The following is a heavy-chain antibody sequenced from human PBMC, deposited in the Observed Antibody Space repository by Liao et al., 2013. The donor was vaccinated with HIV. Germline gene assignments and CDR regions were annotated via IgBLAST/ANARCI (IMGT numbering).Heavy chain of an antibody. CDR1: GVSIASGSYY. D-gene: IGHD2-21*01. V-gene: IGHV4-61*02. Sequence: QVQLQESGPGLVKPSATLSLMCTVSGVSIASGSYYWTWIRQPAGKGLEWLGHRYITGSRNYNPSLQGRVTISVDTSKNQFSLKLSSVTAADTAVYYCARGGGQLLPFDYWGQGTLVTVSS. J-gene: IGHJ4*02. CDR2: RYITGSR. CDR3: ARGGGQLLPFDY.